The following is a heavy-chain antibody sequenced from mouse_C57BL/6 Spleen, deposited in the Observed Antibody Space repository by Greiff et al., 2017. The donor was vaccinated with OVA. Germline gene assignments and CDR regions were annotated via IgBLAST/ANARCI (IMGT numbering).Heavy chain of an antibody. CDR3: AREGLRLYAMDY. CDR1: GFTFSSYA. J-gene: IGHJ4*01. CDR2: ISDGGSYT. D-gene: IGHD2-4*01. V-gene: IGHV5-4*01. Sequence: EVHLVESGGGLVKPGGSLKLSCAASGFTFSSYAMSWVRQTPEKRLEWVATISDGGSYTYYPDNVKGRFTISRDNAKNNLYLQMSHLKSEDTAMYYCAREGLRLYAMDYWGQGTSVTVSS.